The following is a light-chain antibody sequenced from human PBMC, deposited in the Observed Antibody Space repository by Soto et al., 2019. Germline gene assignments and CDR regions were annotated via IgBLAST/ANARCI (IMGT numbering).Light chain of an antibody. CDR1: ESMRPW. CDR2: DAS. CDR3: QQYNNYPRT. J-gene: IGKJ1*01. Sequence: DIQMTQSPSTLSASIGDRVTITCRASESMRPWLAWYQHKPGKAPKFLIYDASTLESGVPSRFSGSGSGTEFTLNISSLQPDDFATYYCQQYNNYPRTFGQGTKVEIK. V-gene: IGKV1-5*01.